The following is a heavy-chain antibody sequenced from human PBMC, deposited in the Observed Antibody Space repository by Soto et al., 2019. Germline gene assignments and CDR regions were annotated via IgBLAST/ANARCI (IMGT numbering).Heavy chain of an antibody. CDR3: TTGSACRGC. D-gene: IGHD6-19*01. V-gene: IGHV3-15*01. CDR2: IKSKSDGGTT. Sequence: EVQLVESGGGLVKPGGSLRLSCTASGFSFNDAWMSWVRQAPGKGLEGVGLIKSKSDGGTTDYTAPVKGRFTISRDDSKTTLYLQMNSLKTEDTAVYYCTTGSACRGCWGQGTLVTVSS. CDR1: GFSFNDAW. J-gene: IGHJ4*02.